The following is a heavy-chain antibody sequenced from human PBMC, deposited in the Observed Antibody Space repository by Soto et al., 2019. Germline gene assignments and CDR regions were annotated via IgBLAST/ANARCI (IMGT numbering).Heavy chain of an antibody. J-gene: IGHJ4*02. CDR3: ARERGGYNRGDFEF. Sequence: QVQLVQSGAEAKRPGSSVKVSCKASGGTFSSYAISWVRQAPGQGLEWLGGIIPSFGTGNYQQNFQGRLTITADESTSKGYMELSGLTSGDTAVYYCARERGGYNRGDFEFWGQGTLVTVSS. CDR2: IIPSFGTG. D-gene: IGHD5-12*01. V-gene: IGHV1-69*01. CDR1: GGTFSSYA.